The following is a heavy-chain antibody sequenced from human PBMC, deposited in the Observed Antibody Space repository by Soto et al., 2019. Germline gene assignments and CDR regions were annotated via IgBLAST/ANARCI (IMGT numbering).Heavy chain of an antibody. CDR1: GGTFSSYA. CDR2: IIPIFGTA. CDR3: ARMGATWRVQVYYSMDI. Sequence: ASVKVSCKASGGTFSSYAISWVRQAPGQGLEWMGGIIPIFGTANYAQKFQGRVTITADESTSTAYMELSRLRSEDTAVYSCARMGATWRVQVYYSMDIWSPGATITVSS. D-gene: IGHD1-26*01. J-gene: IGHJ6*02. V-gene: IGHV1-69*13.